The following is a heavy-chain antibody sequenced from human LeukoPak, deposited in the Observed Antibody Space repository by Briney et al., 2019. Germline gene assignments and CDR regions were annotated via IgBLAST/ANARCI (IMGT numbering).Heavy chain of an antibody. CDR1: GGSISSYY. CDR2: IYTSGST. Sequence: SETLSLTCTVSGGSISSYYWSWIRQPPGKGLEWIGRIYTSGSTNYNPSLKSRVTMSVDTSKNQFSLKLSSVTAADTAVYYCASSQPGRDIVETTFDYWGQGTLVTVSS. CDR3: ASSQPGRDIVETTFDY. J-gene: IGHJ4*02. D-gene: IGHD5-12*01. V-gene: IGHV4-4*07.